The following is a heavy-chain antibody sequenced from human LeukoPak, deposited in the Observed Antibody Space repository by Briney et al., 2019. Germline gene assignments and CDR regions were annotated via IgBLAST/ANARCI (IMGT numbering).Heavy chain of an antibody. D-gene: IGHD4-23*01. J-gene: IGHJ6*02. V-gene: IGHV1-69*13. Sequence: GASVKVSCKASGGTFSSYAISWVRQAPGQGLEWMGGIIPIFGTANYAQKFQGRVTITADESTSTAYMELSSLRSEDTAVYCCARDATVEYYYYYGMDVWGQGTTVTVSS. CDR1: GGTFSSYA. CDR3: ARDATVEYYYYYGMDV. CDR2: IIPIFGTA.